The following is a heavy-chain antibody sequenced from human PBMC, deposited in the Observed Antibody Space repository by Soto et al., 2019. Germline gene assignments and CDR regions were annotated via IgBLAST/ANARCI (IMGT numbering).Heavy chain of an antibody. CDR2: IYHSGST. D-gene: IGHD5-18*01. J-gene: IGHJ4*02. CDR3: ASTDTAMAKFDY. CDR1: GGSISSGGYS. V-gene: IGHV4-30-2*01. Sequence: KPSETLSLTCAVSGGSISSGGYSWSWIRQPPGKGLEWIGYIYHSGSTYYNPSLKSRVTISVDRSKNQFSLKLSSVTAADTAVYYCASTDTAMAKFDYWGQGTLVTVSS.